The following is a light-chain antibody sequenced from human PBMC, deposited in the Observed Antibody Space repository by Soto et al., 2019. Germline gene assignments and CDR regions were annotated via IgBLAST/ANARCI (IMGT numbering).Light chain of an antibody. J-gene: IGKJ5*01. CDR1: QSIATPY. CDR2: STS. CDR3: QQYTSLPIT. V-gene: IGKV3-20*01. Sequence: EVVLTQSPGTLSLSPGDRVTLSCKASQSIATPYLAWYQQTFGQAPRLLISSTSKRAPDIPDRFSGAGSGTDFTLTISRLESEDSGVYYCQQYTSLPITVGQGTRLVI.